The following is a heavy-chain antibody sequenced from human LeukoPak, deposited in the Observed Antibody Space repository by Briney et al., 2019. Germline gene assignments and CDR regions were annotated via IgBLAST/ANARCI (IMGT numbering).Heavy chain of an antibody. D-gene: IGHD5-18*01. CDR1: GFTFSDYY. J-gene: IGHJ4*02. CDR2: ISSSSSYT. CDR3: ARDYSGDTASYFDY. V-gene: IGHV3-11*06. Sequence: GGSLRLSCAASGFTFSDYYLSWIRQAPGKGLEWVSYISSSSSYTNYADSVKGRFTISRDNAKNSLYLQMNSLRAEDTAVYYCARDYSGDTASYFDYWGQGPWSPSPQ.